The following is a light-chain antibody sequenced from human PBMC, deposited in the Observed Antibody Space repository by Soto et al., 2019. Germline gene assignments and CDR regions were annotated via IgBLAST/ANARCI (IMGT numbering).Light chain of an antibody. J-gene: IGLJ1*01. CDR3: SSYAGSNNFGV. Sequence: QSALTQPPSASGSPGQSVTISCTGTSSDVGGYNYVSWYQQHPGKAPKLMIYEVSKQPSGVPDRFSGSKSGNTASLTVSGLQAEDEAYYYCSSYAGSNNFGVFGTGTKLTVL. V-gene: IGLV2-8*01. CDR1: SSDVGGYNY. CDR2: EVS.